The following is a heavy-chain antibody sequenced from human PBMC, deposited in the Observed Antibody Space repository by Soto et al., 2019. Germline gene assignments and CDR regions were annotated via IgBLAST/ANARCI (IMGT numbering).Heavy chain of an antibody. CDR1: GFTFDTYW. J-gene: IGHJ6*02. CDR2: INSDGTIG. CDR3: ARLSGDHSAFFSYGMDA. D-gene: IGHD2-21*01. Sequence: GGSLRLSCAASGFTFDTYWMNWVRQAPGKGPEWLSGINSDGTIGSYADSVKGRFTISRDNARNTLSLQMNNLRADDTSVYYCARLSGDHSAFFSYGMDAWGQGTTVTVSS. V-gene: IGHV3-74*01.